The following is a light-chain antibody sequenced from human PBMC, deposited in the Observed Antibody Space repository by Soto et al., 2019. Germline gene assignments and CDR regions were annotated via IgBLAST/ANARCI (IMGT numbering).Light chain of an antibody. Sequence: DIQMTQSPSSLSASVGDRVTITCRASQGISNYLAWYQQKPGKVPKLLIYAASTLQSGVPSRFSGSGSGTDFTLTISSQQPEDVATYYCQKYSSAPWTFGQGTKVEIK. CDR3: QKYSSAPWT. V-gene: IGKV1-27*01. CDR1: QGISNY. J-gene: IGKJ1*01. CDR2: AAS.